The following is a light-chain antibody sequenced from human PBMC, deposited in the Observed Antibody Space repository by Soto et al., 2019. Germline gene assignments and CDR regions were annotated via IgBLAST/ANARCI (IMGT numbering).Light chain of an antibody. CDR3: SSYTSSSTYV. V-gene: IGLV2-14*01. Sequence: QSALTQPASVSGSPGQSITISCTGTSSDVGGYNYVSWYQQHPGKAPKLMIYEVSNRPSGVSNRFSGSKSGNTASLTISGLQAEDEAEYYCSSYTSSSTYVFGTRTKLTVL. CDR1: SSDVGGYNY. CDR2: EVS. J-gene: IGLJ1*01.